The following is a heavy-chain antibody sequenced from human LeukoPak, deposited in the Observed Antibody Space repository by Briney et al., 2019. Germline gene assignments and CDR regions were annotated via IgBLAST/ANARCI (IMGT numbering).Heavy chain of an antibody. D-gene: IGHD2-15*01. CDR1: GFTFSSYE. Sequence: GGSLRLSCAASGFTFSSYEMNWVRQAPGKGLEWVSSISSSSSYIYYADSVKGRFTISRDNAKNSLDLQMNSLRAEDTSVYYCARRYCSGGSCYVQDAFDIWGQGTMVTVSS. CDR2: ISSSSSYI. J-gene: IGHJ3*02. CDR3: ARRYCSGGSCYVQDAFDI. V-gene: IGHV3-21*01.